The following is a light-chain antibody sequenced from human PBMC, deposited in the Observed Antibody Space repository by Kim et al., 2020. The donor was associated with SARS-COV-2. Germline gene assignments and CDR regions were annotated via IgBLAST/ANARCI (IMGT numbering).Light chain of an antibody. Sequence: EIVMTQSTDTLSVSPGERATLSCRASQSVSDKLAWYQEKPGQAPRLLIYAASTRATDIPARFSGSGSETEFTLTISSLQSEDFAIYYCQQYNKWPRTFGPGTKVDIK. V-gene: IGKV3-15*01. CDR3: QQYNKWPRT. CDR1: QSVSDK. CDR2: AAS. J-gene: IGKJ1*01.